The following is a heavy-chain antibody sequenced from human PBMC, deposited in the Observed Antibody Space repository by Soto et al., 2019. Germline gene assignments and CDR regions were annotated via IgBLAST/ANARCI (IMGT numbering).Heavy chain of an antibody. J-gene: IGHJ6*02. CDR2: INPNSGGT. Sequence: GASVKVSCKASGYTFTGYYMHWVRQAPGQGLEWMGWINPNSGGTNYAQKFQGWVTMTRDTSISTAYMELSRLRSDDTAVYYCARLAAPRTYYYYYYGMDVWGQGTTVTVSS. CDR1: GYTFTGYY. D-gene: IGHD6-13*01. CDR3: ARLAAPRTYYYYYYGMDV. V-gene: IGHV1-2*04.